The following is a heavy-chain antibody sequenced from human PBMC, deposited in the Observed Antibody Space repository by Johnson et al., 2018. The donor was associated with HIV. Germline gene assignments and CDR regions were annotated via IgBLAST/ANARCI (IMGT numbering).Heavy chain of an antibody. Sequence: VQLVESVGGLVQPRGSLRLSCAASGFTFSDAWMNWVRQAPGKGLEWVAAIGNTVDTFYTGSVKGRFTISRENAKNSLYLQMNSLRAGDTAVYYFARTLGFGTEDAFDIWGQGTMVTVSS. J-gene: IGHJ3*02. CDR2: IGNTVDT. CDR3: ARTLGFGTEDAFDI. V-gene: IGHV3-13*01. CDR1: GFTFSDAW. D-gene: IGHD3-10*01.